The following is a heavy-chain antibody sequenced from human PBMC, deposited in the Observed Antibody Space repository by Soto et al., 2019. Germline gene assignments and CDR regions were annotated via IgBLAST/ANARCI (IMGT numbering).Heavy chain of an antibody. CDR3: ARFGSAPYYYYGVDV. J-gene: IGHJ6*02. Sequence: QVQLVQSETEVKKPGASVKCSCKASGYIFTNYDITWVRQAPGQGLEWMGWVSGYNGNTKYAQKFQDRVTMTTDTSTSTVYMELRSLRSDDTAVYYCARFGSAPYYYYGVDVWGQGTTVFVSS. CDR2: VSGYNGNT. CDR1: GYIFTNYD. V-gene: IGHV1-18*01. D-gene: IGHD3-10*01.